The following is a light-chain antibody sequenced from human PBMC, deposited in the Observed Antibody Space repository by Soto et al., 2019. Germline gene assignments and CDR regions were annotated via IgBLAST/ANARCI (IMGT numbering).Light chain of an antibody. J-gene: IGKJ1*01. Sequence: EIVMTQSPATLSVSPGERATLSCRASQSVSGSYLAWYQQKPGQAPRLLIYGASNRATGIPDRFSGSGSGTDFTLTISRLEPEDFAVYYCQQYGSSGTFGQGTKVDI. CDR2: GAS. V-gene: IGKV3-20*01. CDR1: QSVSGSY. CDR3: QQYGSSGT.